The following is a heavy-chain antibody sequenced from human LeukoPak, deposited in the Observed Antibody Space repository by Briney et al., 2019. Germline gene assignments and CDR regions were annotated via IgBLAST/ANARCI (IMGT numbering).Heavy chain of an antibody. J-gene: IGHJ4*02. CDR1: GGSISGYY. V-gene: IGHV4-59*08. CDR3: ASEPTYYDILTGTLS. CDR2: IYYSGST. D-gene: IGHD3-9*01. Sequence: SETLSLTCTVSGGSISGYYWSWIRQPPGKGLEWIGYIYYSGSTYYNPSLKSRVTISVDTSKNQFSLKLSSVTAADTAVYYCASEPTYYDILTGTLSWGQGTLVTVSS.